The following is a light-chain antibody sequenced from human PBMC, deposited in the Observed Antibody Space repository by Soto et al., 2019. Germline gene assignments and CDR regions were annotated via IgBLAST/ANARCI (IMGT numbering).Light chain of an antibody. CDR3: QQVHSWPLT. CDR2: VAS. Sequence: IQLTQSPSSLSACVGDRVTITCRASQDINSHLAWYQQKPGKAPKVLIYVASTLQSGVPSRFSGSGSGTDFTLTISSLQPDDFASYYCQQVHSWPLTFGGGTKADIK. V-gene: IGKV1-9*01. CDR1: QDINSH. J-gene: IGKJ4*01.